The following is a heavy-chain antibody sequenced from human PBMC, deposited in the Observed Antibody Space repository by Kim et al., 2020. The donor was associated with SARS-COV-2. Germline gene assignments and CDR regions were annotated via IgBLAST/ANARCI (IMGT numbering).Heavy chain of an antibody. V-gene: IGHV3-30*18. J-gene: IGHJ4*01. CDR3: VKDSSSGWNSEGLGFDF. D-gene: IGHD6-19*01. Sequence: GGSLRLSCAASGFTFSRHGMHWVRQAPGKGLEWLALIANDCTNEQYADSVKGRFSISRDNNNRKVFLQMNSLRLEDTAVYFCVKDSSSGWNSEGLGFDF. CDR2: IANDCTNE. CDR1: GFTFSRHG.